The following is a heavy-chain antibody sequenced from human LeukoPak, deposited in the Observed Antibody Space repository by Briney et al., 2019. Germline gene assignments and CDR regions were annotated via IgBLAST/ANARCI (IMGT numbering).Heavy chain of an antibody. CDR3: AKAAFSRTSYFDY. J-gene: IGHJ4*02. CDR2: ISGSGGNT. D-gene: IGHD3-3*02. V-gene: IGHV3-23*01. CDR1: GFTFSTYT. Sequence: PGGSLRLSCAASGFTFSTYTMSWVRQAPGKGLEWVSAISGSGGNTYYADSVKGRFTFSRDNSKNTLYLQMDSLRADDTVVYYCAKAAFSRTSYFDYWGQGTLVTASS.